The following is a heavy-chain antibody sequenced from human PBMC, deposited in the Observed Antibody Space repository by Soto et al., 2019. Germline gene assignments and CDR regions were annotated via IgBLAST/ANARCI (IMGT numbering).Heavy chain of an antibody. CDR1: GYTFTSYG. CDR3: ARSITSGSYLPDLFDY. CDR2: ISAYNGNT. Sequence: QVQLVQSGAEVKKPGASVKVSCKASGYTFTSYGISWVRQAPGQGLEWMGWISAYNGNTNYAQKLQGRVTMTTDTSTSAAYMELRSLRSDDTAVYYCARSITSGSYLPDLFDYWGQGTLVTVSS. J-gene: IGHJ4*02. D-gene: IGHD1-26*01. V-gene: IGHV1-18*01.